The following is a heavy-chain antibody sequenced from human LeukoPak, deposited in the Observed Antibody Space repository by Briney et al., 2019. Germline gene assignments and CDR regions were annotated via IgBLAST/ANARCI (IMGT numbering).Heavy chain of an antibody. CDR3: AKGSSSSRPYYFDF. J-gene: IGHJ4*02. D-gene: IGHD6-6*01. Sequence: GGSLRLSFAASGFTFSIYAMSWVRQAPGKGLEWVSAITDSGGDTYHADSVKGRLTISRDNSKKTLYLQMNSLRVEDTAVYYCAKGSSSSRPYYFDFWGQGTLVTVSS. CDR2: ITDSGGDT. CDR1: GFTFSIYA. V-gene: IGHV3-23*01.